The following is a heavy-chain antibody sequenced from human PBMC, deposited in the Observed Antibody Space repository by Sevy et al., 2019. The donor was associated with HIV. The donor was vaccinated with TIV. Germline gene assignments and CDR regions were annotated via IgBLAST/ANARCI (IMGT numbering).Heavy chain of an antibody. V-gene: IGHV3-53*01. CDR2: IYGGGET. Sequence: GGSLRLSCAASGFSVSSNFMSWVRQAPGRGLEWVSIIYGGGETYYAESVKGRFTISRESSRNTVFLQMNSLRAEDTAIYFCTTSPRPNLADYWGQGTLVTVSS. D-gene: IGHD1-1*01. CDR3: TTSPRPNLADY. J-gene: IGHJ4*02. CDR1: GFSVSSNF.